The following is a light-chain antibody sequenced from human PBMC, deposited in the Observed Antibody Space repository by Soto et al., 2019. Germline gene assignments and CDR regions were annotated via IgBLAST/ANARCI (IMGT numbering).Light chain of an antibody. Sequence: IQMPQSPATLSASLGDRVTITCRASQSISSWLAWYQQKPGKAPKLLIYDASSLESGVPSRVSGSGSGTDYALTISSLQPEDFETYYCQQYNSYPITFGQGTRLEIK. CDR3: QQYNSYPIT. V-gene: IGKV1-5*01. CDR2: DAS. CDR1: QSISSW. J-gene: IGKJ5*01.